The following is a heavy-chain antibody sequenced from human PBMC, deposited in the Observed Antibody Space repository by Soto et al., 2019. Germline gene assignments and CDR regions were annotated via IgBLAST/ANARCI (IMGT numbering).Heavy chain of an antibody. CDR2: ITGSGVST. CDR1: GFTFSSYS. J-gene: IGHJ4*02. CDR3: ANSCAGSGCPVRCIKY. D-gene: IGHD6-19*01. Sequence: EVQLLESGGGLVQPGGSLRLSCAASGFTFSSYSMSWVRQAPGKGLEWVSVITGSGVSTYYPDSLKSRFAISRDNSKRTVYLQINSRGAEDTAVYYCANSCAGSGCPVRCIKYWGPGTLGTVSS. V-gene: IGHV3-23*01.